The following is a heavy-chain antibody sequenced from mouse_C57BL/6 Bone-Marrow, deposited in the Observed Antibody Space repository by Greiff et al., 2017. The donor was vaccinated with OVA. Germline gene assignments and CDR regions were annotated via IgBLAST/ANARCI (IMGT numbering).Heavy chain of an antibody. V-gene: IGHV5-9*01. CDR1: GFTFSSYT. CDR3: ARHYYGSSYWYFDV. CDR2: ISGGGGNT. D-gene: IGHD1-1*01. Sequence: EVQVVESGGGLVKPGGSLKLSCAASGFTFSSYTMSWVRQTPEKRLEWVATISGGGGNTYYPDSVKGRFTISRDNAKNTLYLQMSSLRSGDTALYYGARHYYGSSYWYFDVWGTGTTVTVSS. J-gene: IGHJ1*03.